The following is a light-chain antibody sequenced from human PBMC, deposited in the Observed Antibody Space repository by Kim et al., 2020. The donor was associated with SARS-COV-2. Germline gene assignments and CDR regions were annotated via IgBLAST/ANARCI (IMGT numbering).Light chain of an antibody. CDR2: RNN. J-gene: IGLJ2*01. Sequence: GQGVTISCSGSSSNIGSNYVYWYQQLPGTAPKLLIYRNNQRPSGVPDRFSGSKSGTSVSLAISGLRSEDEADYYCAAWDDSLSDLVFGGGTQLTVL. CDR3: AAWDDSLSDLV. CDR1: SSNIGSNY. V-gene: IGLV1-47*01.